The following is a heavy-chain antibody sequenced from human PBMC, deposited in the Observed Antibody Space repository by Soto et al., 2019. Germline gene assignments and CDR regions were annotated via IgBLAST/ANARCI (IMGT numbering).Heavy chain of an antibody. V-gene: IGHV4-39*01. D-gene: IGHD1-26*01. CDR1: GGSVSSSNYY. CDR3: ARHEVSATTDY. CDR2: VYYSDKN. J-gene: IGHJ4*02. Sequence: QLQLQESGPGLVEPSETLSLTCTVSGGSVSSSNYYWGWIRQPPGKGLECIGRVYYSDKNYYKPSLKSRVIISVDTSKNQFSLNLFSVTAADTAVYYCARHEVSATTDYWRQGALVTVSS.